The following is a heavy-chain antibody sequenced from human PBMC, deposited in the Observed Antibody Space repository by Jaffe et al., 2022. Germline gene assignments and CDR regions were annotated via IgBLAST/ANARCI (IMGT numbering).Heavy chain of an antibody. CDR1: GFTFDDYA. CDR3: AKDSRAYYYGSGSYWGYYYYYMDV. D-gene: IGHD3-10*01. Sequence: EVQLVESGGGLVQPGRSLRLSCAASGFTFDDYAMHWVRQAPGKGLEWVSGISWNSGSIGYADSVKGRFTISRDNAKNSLYLQMNSLRAEDTALYYCAKDSRAYYYGSGSYWGYYYYYMDVWGKGTTVTVSS. J-gene: IGHJ6*03. V-gene: IGHV3-9*01. CDR2: ISWNSGSI.